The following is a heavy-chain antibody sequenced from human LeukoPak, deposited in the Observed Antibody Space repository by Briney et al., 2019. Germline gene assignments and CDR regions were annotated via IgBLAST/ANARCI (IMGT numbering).Heavy chain of an antibody. J-gene: IGHJ4*02. CDR3: ARGYCSSTICFLDY. Sequence: GGSLTLSCAASGFTFSSYAFHWVRQAPGKGLEWVATISFDENNKYYAVSVKGRFTISRDNSKNTLYLEMNSVRAEDTAVYSCARGYCSSTICFLDYWGEGTLVTVS. V-gene: IGHV3-30-3*01. CDR1: GFTFSSYA. CDR2: ISFDENNK. D-gene: IGHD2-2*01.